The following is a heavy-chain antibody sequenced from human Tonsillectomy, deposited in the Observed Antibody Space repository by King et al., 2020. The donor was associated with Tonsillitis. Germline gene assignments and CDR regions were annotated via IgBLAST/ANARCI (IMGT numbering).Heavy chain of an antibody. CDR3: ARVGWIQLWHHFDY. CDR2: ISPNSGGT. V-gene: IGHV1-2*02. CDR1: GYTFTDYY. J-gene: IGHJ4*02. D-gene: IGHD5-18*01. Sequence: QLVQSGAEVKKPGASVKVSCKASGYTFTDYYIHWVRQAPGQGLEWMGWISPNSGGTNYAQKFQGSVTMTRDTSISTAYMELSRLRSDDTAVYYCARVGWIQLWHHFDYWGQGTLVTVSS.